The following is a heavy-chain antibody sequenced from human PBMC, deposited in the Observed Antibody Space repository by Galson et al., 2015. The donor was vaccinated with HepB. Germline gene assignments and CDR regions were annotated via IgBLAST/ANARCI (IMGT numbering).Heavy chain of an antibody. V-gene: IGHV3-7*03. Sequence: SLRLSCAASGFTFSSYRMSWVRQAPGKGLEWVANIKQDGSEKYYVDSVKGRFTISRDNAKNSLYLQMNSLRAEDTAVYYCARDISSYSSGWYYFDYWGQGTLVTVSS. CDR1: GFTFSSYR. CDR3: ARDISSYSSGWYYFDY. CDR2: IKQDGSEK. D-gene: IGHD6-19*01. J-gene: IGHJ4*02.